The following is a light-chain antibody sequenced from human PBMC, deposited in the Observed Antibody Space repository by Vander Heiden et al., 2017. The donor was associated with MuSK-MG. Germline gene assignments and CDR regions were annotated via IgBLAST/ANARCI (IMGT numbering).Light chain of an antibody. CDR1: QGIRSY. J-gene: IGKJ4*01. CDR3: QRTDNHPLIT. V-gene: IGKV1-27*01. Sequence: DIQVTQSPSSLSASVGDRVTITCRVSQGIRSYLNWYRQKPGKGPKLLIYSACNGQSGVQSRFSGSDYGTYFTRTSSSRQPGDVAPYYGQRTDNHPLITVGGGTKVHIK. CDR2: SAC.